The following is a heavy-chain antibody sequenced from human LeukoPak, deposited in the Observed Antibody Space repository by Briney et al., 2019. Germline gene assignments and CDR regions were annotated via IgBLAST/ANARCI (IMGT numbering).Heavy chain of an antibody. Sequence: PSETLSLTCTVSGGSISSCYWSWIRQPPGQGLDWIGYIYYSGSTHYNPSLKSRVTISVDASKNQFSLKLSSVTAADTAVYYCARYGGNFDYWGQGTLVTVSS. V-gene: IGHV4-59*01. CDR1: GGSISSCY. D-gene: IGHD4-23*01. CDR2: IYYSGST. J-gene: IGHJ4*02. CDR3: ARYGGNFDY.